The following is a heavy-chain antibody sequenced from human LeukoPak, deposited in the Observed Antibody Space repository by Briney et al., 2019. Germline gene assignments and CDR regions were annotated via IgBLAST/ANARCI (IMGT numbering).Heavy chain of an antibody. V-gene: IGHV3-15*01. J-gene: IGHJ4*02. CDR3: TTSIVVVPASDY. CDR1: GFTFSNAW. D-gene: IGHD2-2*01. Sequence: AGGSLRLSCAASGFTFSNAWMSWVRQAPGKGLEWVGRIKSKTDGGTTDYAAPVKGRFTISRDDSKNTLYLQMNSLKTEDTAVYYCTTSIVVVPASDYWGQGTLVTVSS. CDR2: IKSKTDGGTT.